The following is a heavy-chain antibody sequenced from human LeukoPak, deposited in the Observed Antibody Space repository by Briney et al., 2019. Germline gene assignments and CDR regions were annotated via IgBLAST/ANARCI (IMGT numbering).Heavy chain of an antibody. CDR2: IYHSGST. CDR1: GASISSGGYY. Sequence: SETLSLTCTVSGASISSGGYYWSWIRQPPGKGLEWIGYIYHSGSTCYNPSLKSRVTISVDRSKNQFSLKLSSVTAADTAVYYCAGYGSSSLRAGYYYYMDVWGKGTTVTVSS. D-gene: IGHD6-6*01. V-gene: IGHV4-30-2*01. CDR3: AGYGSSSLRAGYYYYMDV. J-gene: IGHJ6*03.